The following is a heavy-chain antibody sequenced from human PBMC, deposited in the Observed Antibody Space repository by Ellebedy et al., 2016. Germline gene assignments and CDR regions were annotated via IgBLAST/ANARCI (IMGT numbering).Heavy chain of an antibody. J-gene: IGHJ4*02. CDR2: IKFDGSVI. D-gene: IGHD2-21*02. V-gene: IGHV3-74*01. CDR1: GFTFSSYW. CDR3: VRELVNCVGDCLYL. Sequence: GESLKISCAASGFTFSSYWMHWVRQAPGKGLVWVSRIKFDGSVINYADSVKGRFTISRDNAKNTLYLQINSLRAEDTAVYYCVRELVNCVGDCLYLWGQGTLVTVSS.